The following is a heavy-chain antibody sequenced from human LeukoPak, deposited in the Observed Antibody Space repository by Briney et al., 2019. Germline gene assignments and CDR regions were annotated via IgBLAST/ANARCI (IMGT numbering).Heavy chain of an antibody. CDR1: GFTFSSYS. V-gene: IGHV3-21*01. CDR3: ARDQGSGSYYKGDAFDI. CDR2: ISSSSSYI. Sequence: PGGSLRLSCAASGFTFSSYSMNWVRQAPGKGLEWVSSISSSSSYIYYAESVKGRFTISRDNAKNSLYLQMNSLRAEDTAVYYCARDQGSGSYYKGDAFDIWGQGTMVTVSS. J-gene: IGHJ3*02. D-gene: IGHD3-10*01.